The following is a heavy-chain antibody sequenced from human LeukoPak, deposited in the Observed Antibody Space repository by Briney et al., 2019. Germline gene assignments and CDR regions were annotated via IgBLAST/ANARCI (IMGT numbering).Heavy chain of an antibody. D-gene: IGHD2-15*01. Sequence: SETLSLTCAVYGGSFSGYYWSWIRQPPGKGLEWIGEINHSGSTNYNPSLKSRVTISVDTSKNQFSLKLSSVTAADTAVYYCASGHCSGGSCHQGDFDYWGQGTLVTVSS. CDR3: ASGHCSGGSCHQGDFDY. CDR1: GGSFSGYY. J-gene: IGHJ4*02. CDR2: INHSGST. V-gene: IGHV4-34*01.